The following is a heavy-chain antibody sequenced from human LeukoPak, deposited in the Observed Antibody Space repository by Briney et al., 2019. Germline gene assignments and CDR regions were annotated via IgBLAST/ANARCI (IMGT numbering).Heavy chain of an antibody. CDR2: ISYDGSNK. CDR3: AKRDASGDWYFDL. CDR1: GFTFSSYG. J-gene: IGHJ2*01. Sequence: PGGSLRLSCAASGFTFSSYGMHWVRQAPGKGLEWLAVISYDGSNKNYADSVKGRFTISRDNSKNTLYLQMNSLRVEDTAVYYCAKRDASGDWYFDLWGRGTLVTVSS. D-gene: IGHD2-2*01. V-gene: IGHV3-30*18.